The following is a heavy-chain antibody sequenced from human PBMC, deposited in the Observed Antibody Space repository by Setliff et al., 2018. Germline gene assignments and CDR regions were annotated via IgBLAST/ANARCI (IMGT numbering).Heavy chain of an antibody. CDR1: GFTFSSYA. Sequence: TGGSLRLSCAASGFTFSSYAMSWVRQAPGKGLEWVSAISGSGGSTYYVDSVKGRFTISRDNSKNTLYLQMNSLRAEDTAVYYCAKMGSSMIVVVFDYWGQGTLVTVSS. J-gene: IGHJ4*02. D-gene: IGHD3-22*01. V-gene: IGHV3-23*01. CDR3: AKMGSSMIVVVFDY. CDR2: ISGSGGST.